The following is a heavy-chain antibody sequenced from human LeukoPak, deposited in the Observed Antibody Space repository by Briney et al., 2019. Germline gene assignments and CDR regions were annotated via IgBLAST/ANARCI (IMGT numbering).Heavy chain of an antibody. D-gene: IGHD3-3*01. CDR1: GFTFSSYS. CDR2: ISSSSSYI. V-gene: IGHV3-21*01. Sequence: GRCLRLSCAASGFTFSSYSMNWVRLAPGKGLEWVSSISSSSSYIYYADSVKGRFTISRDNAKNSLYLQMNSLRAEDTAVYYCARVTIFGVATSYGMDVWGQGTTVTVSS. J-gene: IGHJ6*02. CDR3: ARVTIFGVATSYGMDV.